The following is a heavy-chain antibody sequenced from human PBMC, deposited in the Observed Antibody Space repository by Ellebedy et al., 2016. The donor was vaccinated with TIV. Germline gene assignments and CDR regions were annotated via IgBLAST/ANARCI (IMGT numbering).Heavy chain of an antibody. CDR2: INPNSGGT. J-gene: IGHJ4*02. CDR3: AREGIVGATGEIDY. D-gene: IGHD1-26*01. Sequence: ASVKVSXKASRYTFTSYYMHWVRQAPGQGLEWMGIINPNSGGTNYAQKFQGRVTMTRDTSISTAYMELSRLRSDDTAVYYCAREGIVGATGEIDYWGQGTLVTVSS. CDR1: RYTFTSYY. V-gene: IGHV1-2*02.